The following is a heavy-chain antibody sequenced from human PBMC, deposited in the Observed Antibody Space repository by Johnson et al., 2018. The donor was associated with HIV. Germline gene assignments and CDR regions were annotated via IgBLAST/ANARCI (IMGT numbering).Heavy chain of an antibody. CDR2: ISYDGSNK. CDR1: GFTFSSYA. CDR3: AKTEDAFDM. J-gene: IGHJ3*02. Sequence: QVQLVESGGGVVQPGRSLRLSCAASGFTFSSYAMHWVRQAPGKGLEWVSVISYDGSNKSYADSAKGRFTISRDNSKNTLYLQMNSLRAEDTAVYYCAKTEDAFDMWGQGTMVTVSS. V-gene: IGHV3-30-3*02.